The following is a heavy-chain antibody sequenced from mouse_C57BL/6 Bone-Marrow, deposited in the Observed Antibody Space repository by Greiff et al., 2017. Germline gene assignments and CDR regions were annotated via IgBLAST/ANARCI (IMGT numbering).Heavy chain of an antibody. V-gene: IGHV14-2*01. D-gene: IGHD1-1*01. CDR3: TRSLIYYGTNY. Sequence: VQLQQSGAELVKPGASVKLSCTASGFNIKDYYIHWVKQRPEQGLEWIGSIDPEDGETKYAPKFQDKATITADTSSTTAYLQLSSLTSEDTAVYYCTRSLIYYGTNYWGQGTTLTVSS. J-gene: IGHJ2*01. CDR2: IDPEDGET. CDR1: GFNIKDYY.